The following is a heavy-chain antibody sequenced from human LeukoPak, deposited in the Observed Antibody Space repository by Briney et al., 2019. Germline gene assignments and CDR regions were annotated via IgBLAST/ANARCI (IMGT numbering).Heavy chain of an antibody. Sequence: SQTLSLTCAISGDSVSSNSAAWNWIRQSPSRGLEWLGRTYYRSTWYNDYEVSVKSRITINPDTSKNQFSLQLNSVTPEDTAVYYCARDRAVTGERAFDIWGQGTKVTVSS. J-gene: IGHJ3*02. D-gene: IGHD7-27*01. CDR3: ARDRAVTGERAFDI. V-gene: IGHV6-1*01. CDR2: TYYRSTWYN. CDR1: GDSVSSNSAA.